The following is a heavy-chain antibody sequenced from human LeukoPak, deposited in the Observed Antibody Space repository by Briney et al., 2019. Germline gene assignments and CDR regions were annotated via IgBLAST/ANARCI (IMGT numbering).Heavy chain of an antibody. J-gene: IGHJ4*02. CDR2: ISSSSSYI. D-gene: IGHD3-16*01. CDR3: ARDEGDYVWGSYAGY. Sequence: GGSLRLSCAASGFTFSSYSMNWVRQAPGKGLEWVSSISSSSSYIYYADSVKGRFTISRDNAKNSLYLQMNSLRAEDTAVYYCARDEGDYVWGSYAGYWGQGTLVTVSS. V-gene: IGHV3-21*01. CDR1: GFTFSSYS.